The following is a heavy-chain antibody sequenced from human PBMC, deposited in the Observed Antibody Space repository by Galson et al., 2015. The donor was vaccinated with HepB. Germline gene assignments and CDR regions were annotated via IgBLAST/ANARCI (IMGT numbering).Heavy chain of an antibody. CDR1: GFTFTSSA. V-gene: IGHV1-58*01. CDR2: IVVGSGNT. D-gene: IGHD3-22*01. Sequence: SVKVSCKASGFTFTSSAVQWVRQARGQRLEWIGWIVVGSGNTNYAQKFQERVTITRDMSTSTAYMELSSLRSEDTAVYYCAADPRGGYSPRSSNDAFDIWGQGTMVTVSS. J-gene: IGHJ3*02. CDR3: AADPRGGYSPRSSNDAFDI.